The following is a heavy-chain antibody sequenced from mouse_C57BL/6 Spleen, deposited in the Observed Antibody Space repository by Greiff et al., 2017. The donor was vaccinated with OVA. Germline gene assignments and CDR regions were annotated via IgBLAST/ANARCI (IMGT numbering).Heavy chain of an antibody. CDR1: GYTFTSYW. D-gene: IGHD1-1*01. CDR3: ARWDYYGRFDD. V-gene: IGHV1-69*01. J-gene: IGHJ2*01. Sequence: QVQLQQPGAELVMPGASVKLSCKASGYTFTSYWMHWVKQRPGQGLEWIGEIDPSDSYTNYNQKFKGKSTLTVDKSSSTAYMQLSSLTSEDAAVYYCARWDYYGRFDDWGQGTTLTVSS. CDR2: IDPSDSYT.